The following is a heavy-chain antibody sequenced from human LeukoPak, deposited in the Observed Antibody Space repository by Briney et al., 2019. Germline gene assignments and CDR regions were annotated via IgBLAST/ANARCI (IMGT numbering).Heavy chain of an antibody. J-gene: IGHJ2*01. D-gene: IGHD3-22*01. Sequence: KSSGTLSLTCAVSGGSISSSNWWSWVRQPPGKGLEWIGEIYHSGSTNYNPSLKSRVTISVDKSKNHFSLKLRSVTAADTAVYYCARGYYDSSGYSDWYFDLWGRGTLVTVSS. CDR3: ARGYYDSSGYSDWYFDL. CDR2: IYHSGST. CDR1: GGSISSSNW. V-gene: IGHV4-4*02.